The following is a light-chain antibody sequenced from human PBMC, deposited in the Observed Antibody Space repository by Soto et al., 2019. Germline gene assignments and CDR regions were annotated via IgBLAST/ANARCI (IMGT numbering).Light chain of an antibody. CDR3: QQYGSSPPVT. J-gene: IGKJ3*01. CDR2: ETS. Sequence: EIVLTQSPGTLSLSPGERATLSCRASQSVSSGYLAWYQQKPGQPPRVLIYETSSRATGIPDRFSGSGSGTDFTLTISSLEPEDFAVYYCQQYGSSPPVTFGPGTKADIQ. V-gene: IGKV3-20*01. CDR1: QSVSSGY.